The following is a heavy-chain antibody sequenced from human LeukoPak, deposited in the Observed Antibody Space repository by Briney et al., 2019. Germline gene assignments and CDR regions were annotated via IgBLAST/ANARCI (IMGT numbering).Heavy chain of an antibody. CDR2: IYYSGST. CDR1: GGSISSSSYY. Sequence: TASETLSLTCTVSGGSISSSSYYWGWIRQPPGKGLEWIGSIYYSGSTYYNPSLQSRVSISIDTSKKHFSLNLRSVTAVDTAVYYCARWGHFDTSGYFVVDYWGQGTLVTVSS. J-gene: IGHJ4*02. V-gene: IGHV4-39*07. CDR3: ARWGHFDTSGYFVVDY. D-gene: IGHD3-22*01.